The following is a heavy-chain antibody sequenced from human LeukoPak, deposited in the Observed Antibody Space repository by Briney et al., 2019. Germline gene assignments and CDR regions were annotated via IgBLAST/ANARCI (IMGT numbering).Heavy chain of an antibody. CDR1: GYTFTGYY. J-gene: IGHJ4*02. CDR3: AREGGIRTFGGSRSLDY. V-gene: IGHV1-2*02. Sequence: GASVKVSCKASGYTFTGYYMHWVRQAPGQGLEWMGWINPNSGGTNYAQKFQGRVTMTRDTSISTAYMKLSRLRSDDTAVYYCAREGGIRTFGGSRSLDYWGQGTLVTVSS. CDR2: INPNSGGT. D-gene: IGHD3-16*01.